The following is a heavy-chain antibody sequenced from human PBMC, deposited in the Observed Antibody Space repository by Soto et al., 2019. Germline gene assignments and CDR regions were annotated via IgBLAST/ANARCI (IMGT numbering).Heavy chain of an antibody. CDR3: ARDGGRYSGNDY. J-gene: IGHJ4*02. CDR1: GYSISSGYY. Sequence: SETLSLTCAVSGYSISSGYYWGWIRQPPGKGLEWIGSIYHSVVTYYNPSLKSRAAISIDTSKNQFSLKLTSVTAADTAVYYCARDGGRYSGNDYWGQGTLVTVSS. CDR2: IYHSVVT. D-gene: IGHD1-26*01. V-gene: IGHV4-38-2*02.